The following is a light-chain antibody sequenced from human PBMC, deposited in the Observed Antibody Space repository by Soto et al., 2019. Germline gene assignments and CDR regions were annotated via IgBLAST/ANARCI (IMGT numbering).Light chain of an antibody. CDR1: QSVASN. CDR2: AAS. V-gene: IGKV3-15*01. J-gene: IGKJ1*01. CDR3: QQYYHWPRT. Sequence: EIAVTQSPDTLSVSPRQRSTLYIRASQSVASNLAWYQQKPGQTPRLLIYAASTRATGIPARFSGSGSGTDFNLTITSLQSEDFAVYYCQQYYHWPRTFGQGTKVDIK.